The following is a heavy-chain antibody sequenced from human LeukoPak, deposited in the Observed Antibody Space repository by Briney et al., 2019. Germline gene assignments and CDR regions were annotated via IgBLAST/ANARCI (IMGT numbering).Heavy chain of an antibody. Sequence: GGSLSLSCAASGFSFSNYAMHWVRQAPGQGLNWVAVISSDGNIKYYIDSVKGRFTISRDSSKNILYLQMNSLRGEDSAVYYCARDLTSVAANSDFYAMDVWGQGTTVTVSS. CDR2: ISSDGNIK. V-gene: IGHV3-30-3*01. CDR1: GFSFSNYA. D-gene: IGHD2/OR15-2a*01. CDR3: ARDLTSVAANSDFYAMDV. J-gene: IGHJ6*02.